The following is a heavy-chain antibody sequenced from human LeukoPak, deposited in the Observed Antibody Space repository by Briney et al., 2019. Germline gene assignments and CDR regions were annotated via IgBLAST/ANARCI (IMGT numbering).Heavy chain of an antibody. D-gene: IGHD6-19*01. CDR3: GSSGPFGYYYYYYMDV. CDR1: GGTFSSYA. CDR2: IIPIFGTA. V-gene: IGHV1-69*05. Sequence: SVRVSCKASGGTFSSYAISWVRQAPGQGLEWMGGIIPIFGTANYAQKFQGRVTITTDESTSTAYMELSSLRSEDTAVYYCGSSGPFGYYYYYYMDVWGKGTTVTVSS. J-gene: IGHJ6*03.